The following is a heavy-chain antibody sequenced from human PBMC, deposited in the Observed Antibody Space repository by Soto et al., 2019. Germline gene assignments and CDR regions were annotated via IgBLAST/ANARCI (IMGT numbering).Heavy chain of an antibody. CDR3: AKAWDTAMVLFDY. J-gene: IGHJ4*02. CDR1: GFTFSSYA. CDR2: ISGSGGST. V-gene: IGHV3-23*01. D-gene: IGHD5-18*01. Sequence: GGSLRLSCAASGFTFSSYAMSWVRQAPGKGLEWVSAISGSGGSTYYAASVKGRFTISRDNSKNTLYLQMNGLRAEDTAVYYCAKAWDTAMVLFDYWGQGTLVTVSS.